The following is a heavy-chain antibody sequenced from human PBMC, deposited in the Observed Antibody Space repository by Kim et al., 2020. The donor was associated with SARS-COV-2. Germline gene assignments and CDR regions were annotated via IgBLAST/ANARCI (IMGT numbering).Heavy chain of an antibody. Sequence: DSYTNYSPSFQGHVTISVDKSISTAYLQWSSLKASDTAMYYCATKRGDYWGQGTLVTVSS. CDR2: DSYT. CDR3: ATKRGDY. J-gene: IGHJ4*02. V-gene: IGHV5-10-1*01.